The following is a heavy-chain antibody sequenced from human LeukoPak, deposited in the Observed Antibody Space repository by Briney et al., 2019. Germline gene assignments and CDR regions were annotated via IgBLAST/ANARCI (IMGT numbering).Heavy chain of an antibody. Sequence: PGGSLRLSCAASEFTLSTYAMNWVRQAPGKWLEWVSKISDRGTNYAYSVTGRFPISRDDSQTTLFLQMNSLRVEDTAIYYCARECDYGNTSGMRCYWGQRTLVTVSS. CDR3: ARECDYGNTSGMRCY. V-gene: IGHV3-23*01. J-gene: IGHJ4*02. D-gene: IGHD4-17*01. CDR1: EFTLSTYA. CDR2: ISDRGT.